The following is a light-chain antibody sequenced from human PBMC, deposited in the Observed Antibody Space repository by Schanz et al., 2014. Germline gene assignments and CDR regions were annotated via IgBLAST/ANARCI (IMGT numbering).Light chain of an antibody. J-gene: IGLJ2*01. CDR2: DVS. Sequence: QSVLTQPRSVSGSPGQSVTISCTGTSSDVGGYNYVSWYQQHPGKAPKLMIYDVSNRPSGVSDRFSGSESGNTASLTISGLQAEDEADYYCSSYTSSSTLIFGGGTKLTVL. CDR3: SSYTSSSTLI. CDR1: SSDVGGYNY. V-gene: IGLV2-14*01.